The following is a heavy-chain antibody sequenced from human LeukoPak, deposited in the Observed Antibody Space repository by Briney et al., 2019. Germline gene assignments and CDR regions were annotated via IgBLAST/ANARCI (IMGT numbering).Heavy chain of an antibody. Sequence: SETLSLTCTASGGSISSYYWSWIRQPPGKGLEWIGYIYYSGSTNYNPSLKSRVTISVDTSKNQFSLKLSSVTAADTAVYYCARGHYDILTGESYYFDYWGQGTLVTVSS. V-gene: IGHV4-59*01. J-gene: IGHJ4*02. D-gene: IGHD3-9*01. CDR1: GGSISSYY. CDR2: IYYSGST. CDR3: ARGHYDILTGESYYFDY.